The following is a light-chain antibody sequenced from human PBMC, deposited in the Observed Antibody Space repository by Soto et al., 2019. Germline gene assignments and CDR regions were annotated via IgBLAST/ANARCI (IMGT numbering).Light chain of an antibody. V-gene: IGKV3-20*01. CDR2: DAS. J-gene: IGKJ4*01. Sequence: ETVLTQSPGTLSLSPGERATLSCRASQRVGSNHLAWYQQKPGQAPRLLISDASSRATGIPDRFSGSGSGTNFTITISRLEPEDFAVYHCQQFGSLPLTFGGGTKVEI. CDR1: QRVGSNH. CDR3: QQFGSLPLT.